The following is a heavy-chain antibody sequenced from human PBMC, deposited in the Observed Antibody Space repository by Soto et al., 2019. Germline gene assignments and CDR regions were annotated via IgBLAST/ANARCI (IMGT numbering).Heavy chain of an antibody. CDR3: ATSFGSGSRAFDY. V-gene: IGHV1-69*02. D-gene: IGHD3-10*01. Sequence: QVQLVQSGAEVKKPGSSVKVSCKASGDTFNFYTINWVRQAPGLGLEWMGRFNPILSFSNSALKFQGRVTLTADKSTSTAYMVRSSLRSEDTDIYYCATSFGSGSRAFDYWGQGALVTVSS. CDR2: FNPILSFS. J-gene: IGHJ4*02. CDR1: GDTFNFYT.